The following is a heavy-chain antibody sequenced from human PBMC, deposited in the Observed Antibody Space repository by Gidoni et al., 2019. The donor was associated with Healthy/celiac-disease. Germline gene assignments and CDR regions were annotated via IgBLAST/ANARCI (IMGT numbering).Heavy chain of an antibody. D-gene: IGHD6-6*01. CDR1: GFTFSSYA. Sequence: EVQLLESGGGVVQPGGSLRHSCAASGFTFSSYAMSWVRQAPGKGLEWVSAISGSGGSTYYADSVKGRFTISRDNSKNTLYLQMNSLSAEDTAVYYCAKVRIAARPLYYYYMDVWGKGTTVTVSS. CDR2: ISGSGGST. J-gene: IGHJ6*03. CDR3: AKVRIAARPLYYYYMDV. V-gene: IGHV3-23*01.